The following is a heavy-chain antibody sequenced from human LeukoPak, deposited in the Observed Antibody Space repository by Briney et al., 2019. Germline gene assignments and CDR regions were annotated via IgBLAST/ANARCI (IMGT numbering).Heavy chain of an antibody. D-gene: IGHD3-16*01. Sequence: GGSLRLSCAASGFTFTNYAMRWVRQAPGKGLEWVSTVNPGGSGTYYADSVKGRFTVSRDNSKNMVYLQMNSLRPEDTALYYCAKGESQPKYYFDYWGKGALVTVSS. CDR3: AKGESQPKYYFDY. CDR2: VNPGGSGT. V-gene: IGHV3-23*01. J-gene: IGHJ4*02. CDR1: GFTFTNYA.